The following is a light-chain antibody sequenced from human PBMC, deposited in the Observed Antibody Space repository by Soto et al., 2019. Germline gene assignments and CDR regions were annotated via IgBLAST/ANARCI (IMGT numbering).Light chain of an antibody. CDR1: SSDVGAYDF. V-gene: IGLV2-14*01. Sequence: QSALTQPASVSGSPGQSITISCTGTSSDVGAYDFVSWYQHSPGKAPKLVTFDVTHRPPGISDRFSGSKSANTASLTISGLQAAVEAFYYCSAYTTRSPLVFGGGTQLTVL. CDR3: SAYTTRSPLV. J-gene: IGLJ7*01. CDR2: DVT.